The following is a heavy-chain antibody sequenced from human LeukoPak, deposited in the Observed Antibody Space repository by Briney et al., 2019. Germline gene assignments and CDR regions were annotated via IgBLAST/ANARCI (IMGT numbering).Heavy chain of an antibody. D-gene: IGHD3-16*01. CDR1: GFTFSSYA. J-gene: IGHJ4*02. CDR3: AKGGDH. V-gene: IGHV3-48*04. Sequence: GGSLRLSCAASGFTFSSYAMSWVRQAPGKGLEWVSYIGTSGNTIYYADSVKGRFTVSRDNARNSLYLQMNSLRAEDTAVYYCAKGGDHWGQGTLVTVSS. CDR2: IGTSGNTI.